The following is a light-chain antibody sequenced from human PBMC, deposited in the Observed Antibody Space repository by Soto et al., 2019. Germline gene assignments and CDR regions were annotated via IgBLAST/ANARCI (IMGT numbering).Light chain of an antibody. CDR3: GTWDSSLSAWV. CDR1: SSNIGNNY. V-gene: IGLV1-51*02. Sequence: QSVLTQPPSVSAAPGQKVTISCSGSSSNIGNNYVSWYQQLPGTAPKLLIYENNKRPSGIPDRFSGSKSGTSATLGITGLQTGDEAHYYCGTWDSSLSAWVFGGGTKLTVL. J-gene: IGLJ3*02. CDR2: ENN.